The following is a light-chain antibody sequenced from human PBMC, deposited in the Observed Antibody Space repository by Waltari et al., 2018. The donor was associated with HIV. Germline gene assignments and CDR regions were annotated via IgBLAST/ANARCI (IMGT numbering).Light chain of an antibody. CDR3: QQRTNWPPLT. CDR1: QSVGND. J-gene: IGKJ4*01. V-gene: IGKV3-11*01. Sequence: PGENATLSCRASQSVGNDLAWYQQRPGQAPKFLIYDASRRAAGVPARFSGSGSETDFTLTISTVEPEDSAVYYCQQRTNWPPLTFGGWTKVEIK. CDR2: DAS.